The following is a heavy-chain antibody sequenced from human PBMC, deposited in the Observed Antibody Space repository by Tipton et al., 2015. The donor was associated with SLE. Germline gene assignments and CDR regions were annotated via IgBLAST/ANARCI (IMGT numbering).Heavy chain of an antibody. D-gene: IGHD2-2*01. CDR1: GFFFSDYT. Sequence: SLRLSCEASGFFFSDYTMNWVRQAPGKGLEWVSVIYSAGGDTDYADSVKGRFTISRDNSKNTLYLQMNSLRAEDTAVYYCAGEACSSATCYFDSWGQGTLVTVSS. V-gene: IGHV3-23*03. CDR2: IYSAGGDT. J-gene: IGHJ4*02. CDR3: AGEACSSATCYFDS.